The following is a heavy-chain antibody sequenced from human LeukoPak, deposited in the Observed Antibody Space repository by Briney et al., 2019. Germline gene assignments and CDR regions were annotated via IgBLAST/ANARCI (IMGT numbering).Heavy chain of an antibody. CDR3: ARDSSGTSAVLDAFDI. D-gene: IGHD3-22*01. J-gene: IGHJ3*02. CDR2: ISSSSSYI. Sequence: GGSLRLSCAASGFTFSSYSMNWVRQAPGKGLEWVSSISSSSSYIYYADSVKGRFTISRDNAKNSLYLQMNSLRAEDTAVYYCARDSSGTSAVLDAFDIWGQGTMVTVSS. CDR1: GFTFSSYS. V-gene: IGHV3-21*01.